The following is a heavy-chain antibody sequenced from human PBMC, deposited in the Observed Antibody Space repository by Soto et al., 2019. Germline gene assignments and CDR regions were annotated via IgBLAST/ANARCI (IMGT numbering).Heavy chain of an antibody. V-gene: IGHV5-51*01. Sequence: GESLKFSCKGSGYSFTSYWIGWVRQMPGKGLEWMGIIYPGDSDTRYSPSFQGQVTISADKSISTAYLQWSSLKASDTAMYYCARRQGVYSSSSEGDAFDIWGQGTMVTVSS. CDR1: GYSFTSYW. CDR3: ARRQGVYSSSSEGDAFDI. J-gene: IGHJ3*02. CDR2: IYPGDSDT. D-gene: IGHD6-6*01.